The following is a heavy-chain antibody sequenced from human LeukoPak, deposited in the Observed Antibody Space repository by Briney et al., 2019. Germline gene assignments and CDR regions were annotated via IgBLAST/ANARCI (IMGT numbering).Heavy chain of an antibody. CDR1: GGTFSSYA. CDR2: IIPIFGTA. V-gene: IGHV1-69*13. Sequence: SVKVSCKASGGTFSSYAISWVRQAPGQGLEWMGGIIPIFGTANYAQKFQGRVTITADESTSTAYMELSSLRSEDTAVYYCARARNTTLTYCSGGSCYSVYNWFDPWGQGTLVTVSS. J-gene: IGHJ5*02. D-gene: IGHD2-15*01. CDR3: ARARNTTLTYCSGGSCYSVYNWFDP.